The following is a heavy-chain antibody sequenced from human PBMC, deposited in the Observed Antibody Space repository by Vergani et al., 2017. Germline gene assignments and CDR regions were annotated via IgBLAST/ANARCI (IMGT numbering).Heavy chain of an antibody. D-gene: IGHD6-19*01. CDR2: IYPGDSDT. CDR1: GYSFTSYW. Sequence: EVQLVQSGAEVKKPGESLKISCKGSGYSFTSYWIGWVRQLPGKGLEWMGIIYPGDSDTRYSPPFQGQVTISADKSISTAYLQWSSLNASDTAMYYCARLVGQLSSCWYFPFLPFDYWGQGTLVTVSS. CDR3: ARLVGQLSSCWYFPFLPFDY. J-gene: IGHJ4*02. V-gene: IGHV5-51*01.